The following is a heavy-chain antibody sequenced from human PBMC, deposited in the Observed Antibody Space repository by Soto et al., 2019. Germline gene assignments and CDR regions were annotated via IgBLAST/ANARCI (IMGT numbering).Heavy chain of an antibody. CDR3: ARDKPDYSSSWYWAYYYYYYGMDV. Sequence: SVKVSCKASGGTFSSYAISWVRQAPGQGLEWMGGIIPIFGTANYAQKFQGRVTITADESTSTAYMELSSLRSEDTAVYYCARDKPDYSSSWYWAYYYYYYGMDVWGQGTTVTVSS. CDR1: GGTFSSYA. D-gene: IGHD6-13*01. J-gene: IGHJ6*02. V-gene: IGHV1-69*13. CDR2: IIPIFGTA.